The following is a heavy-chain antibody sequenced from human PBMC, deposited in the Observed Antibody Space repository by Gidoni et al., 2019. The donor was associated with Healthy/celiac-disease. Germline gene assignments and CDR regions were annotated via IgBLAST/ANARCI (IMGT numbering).Heavy chain of an antibody. CDR3: ARDSEESPYNWFDP. CDR1: GFTFSSYA. J-gene: IGHJ5*02. CDR2: ISYDGSSK. V-gene: IGHV3-30-3*01. Sequence: QVQLVESGGGVVQPGRSLRRPCAASGFTFSSYAMHWVRQAPGKWLEWVAVISYDGSSKYYADSVKGRFTISRDNSKNTLYLQMNSLRAEDTAVYYCARDSEESPYNWFDPWGQGTLVTVSS.